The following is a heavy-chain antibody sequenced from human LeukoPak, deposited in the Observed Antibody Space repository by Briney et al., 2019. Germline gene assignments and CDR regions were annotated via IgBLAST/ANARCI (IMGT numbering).Heavy chain of an antibody. CDR3: ARGPAVLDP. J-gene: IGHJ5*02. Sequence: SQTLSLTCAISGASVSSNSAAWNWLRQSPSRGFDWMGRTYYRSKWFSAYAVSVKSRIIITPDTSKNRFSLQLNSVTPEDTAVYYCARGPAVLDPWGQGTLVTVSS. D-gene: IGHD2-2*01. CDR1: GASVSSNSAA. V-gene: IGHV6-1*01. CDR2: TYYRSKWFS.